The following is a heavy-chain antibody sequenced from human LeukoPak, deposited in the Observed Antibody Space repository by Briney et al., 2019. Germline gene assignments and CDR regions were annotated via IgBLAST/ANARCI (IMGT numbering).Heavy chain of an antibody. CDR3: ARDLGNTGLGENWFDP. V-gene: IGHV3-30*01. Sequence: GGYLRLSCAASGFTFSSYAMHWVRQAPGKGLEWVAVISYDGSNKYYADSVKGRFTISRDNSKNTLYLQMNSLRAEDTAVYYCARDLGNTGLGENWFDPWGQGTLVTVSS. CDR2: ISYDGSNK. J-gene: IGHJ5*02. CDR1: GFTFSSYA. D-gene: IGHD3-10*01.